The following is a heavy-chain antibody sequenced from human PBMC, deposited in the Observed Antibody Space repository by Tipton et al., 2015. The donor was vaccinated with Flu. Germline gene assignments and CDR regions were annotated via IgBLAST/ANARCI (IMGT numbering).Heavy chain of an antibody. J-gene: IGHJ4*02. V-gene: IGHV4-59*01. CDR3: ARVYFIAAAGTPNYHLDY. D-gene: IGHD6-13*01. CDR1: GGSISTYY. Sequence: TLSLTCTVSGGSISTYYWGWIRQSPGKGLEWIGQVYYSGNADYKPSLKSRVTISVDTSKNQFSLRLSSVTAADTAVYFCARVYFIAAAGTPNYHLDYWGQGTPVTVSS. CDR2: VYYSGNA.